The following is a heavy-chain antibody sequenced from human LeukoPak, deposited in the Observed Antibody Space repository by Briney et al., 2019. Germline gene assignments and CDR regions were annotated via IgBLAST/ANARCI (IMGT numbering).Heavy chain of an antibody. J-gene: IGHJ5*02. CDR1: EFTFSSYW. D-gene: IGHD3-10*01. Sequence: PVRSLRLFCAPSEFTFSSYWIHRFRQIPSKGFVWVSRINADGTGTYYSDCVKGRFTVSRDKAKNTAFLQMNSLTVDDSAVHYCVRDLREYDHWGQGTLVAVYS. V-gene: IGHV3-74*01. CDR3: VRDLREYDH. CDR2: INADGTGT.